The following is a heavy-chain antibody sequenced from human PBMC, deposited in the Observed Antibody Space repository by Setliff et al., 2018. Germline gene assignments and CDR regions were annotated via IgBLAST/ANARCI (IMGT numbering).Heavy chain of an antibody. D-gene: IGHD3-16*02. V-gene: IGHV3-7*03. CDR3: VNSYRGYDDYPDY. Sequence: PGGSLRLSCAASGFRFSSFWMGWVRQAPGKGLEWVANIEQDGSETYYGGSVKGRFTISRDNAKNSLYLQMNSLRVEDTAVYYCVNSYRGYDDYPDYWGQGTLVTVPQ. CDR2: IEQDGSET. CDR1: GFRFSSFW. J-gene: IGHJ4*02.